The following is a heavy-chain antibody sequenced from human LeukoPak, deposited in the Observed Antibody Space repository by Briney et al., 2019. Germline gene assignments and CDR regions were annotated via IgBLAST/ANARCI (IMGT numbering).Heavy chain of an antibody. V-gene: IGHV7-4-1*02. Sequence: ASVTVSCKASGYTFTSYDINWVRQAPGQGLEWMGWINTNTGNPTYAQGFTGRFVFSLDTSVSTAYLQISSLKAEDTAVYYCARDIGLLAYCGGDCYPPEYFQHWGQGTLVTVSS. CDR3: ARDIGLLAYCGGDCYPPEYFQH. D-gene: IGHD2-21*02. J-gene: IGHJ1*01. CDR1: GYTFTSYD. CDR2: INTNTGNP.